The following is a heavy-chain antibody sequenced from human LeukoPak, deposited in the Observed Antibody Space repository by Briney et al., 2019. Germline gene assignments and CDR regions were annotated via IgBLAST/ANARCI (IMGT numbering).Heavy chain of an antibody. D-gene: IGHD2-2*01. CDR2: INPNSGGT. CDR3: ARAGAIVVVPAENWFDP. V-gene: IGHV1-2*02. Sequence: GASVKVSCKASGYTFTDYYMHWVRQAPGQGLECMGWINPNSGGTNYAQKFQGRVTMTRDTSISTAYMGLSRLRSDDTAVYYCARAGAIVVVPAENWFDPWGQGTLVTVSS. J-gene: IGHJ5*02. CDR1: GYTFTDYY.